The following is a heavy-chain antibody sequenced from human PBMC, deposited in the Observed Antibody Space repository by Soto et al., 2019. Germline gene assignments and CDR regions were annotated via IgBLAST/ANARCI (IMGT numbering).Heavy chain of an antibody. CDR3: ERGRRANFAP. D-gene: IGHD6-25*01. J-gene: IGHJ5*02. CDR2: VNPTSGNT. Sequence: VSVKVSSKPSGYTFTNYYIMWVRRFAGQGLEWIAWVNPTSGNTGYAQKFLDSVPLIRDRFISTAFGELRGLSYEAMAVYYYERGRRANFAPWDQGTLVAVSS. CDR1: GYTFTNYY. V-gene: IGHV1-8*01.